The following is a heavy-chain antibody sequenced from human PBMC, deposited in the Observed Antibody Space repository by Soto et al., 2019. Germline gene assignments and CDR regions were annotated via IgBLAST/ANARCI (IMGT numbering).Heavy chain of an antibody. V-gene: IGHV4-30-4*08. CDR1: GGSIISSSYC. J-gene: IGHJ6*02. Sequence: PSETLCLTCTVSGGSIISSSYCWSWLRQPPGKGLEWIGYIYYSGSTYYNPSLKSRVTISVDTSKNQFSLKLSSVTAADTAVYYCARDSPRFWSGYHYGMDVWGQGTTVTVSS. CDR2: IYYSGST. CDR3: ARDSPRFWSGYHYGMDV. D-gene: IGHD3-3*01.